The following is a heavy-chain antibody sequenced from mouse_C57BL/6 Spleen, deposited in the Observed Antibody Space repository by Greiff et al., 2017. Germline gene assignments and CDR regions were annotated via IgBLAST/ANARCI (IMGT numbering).Heavy chain of an antibody. CDR2: IDPSGSET. V-gene: IGHV1-52*01. CDR1: GYTFTSYW. CDR3: ARSTYYYGSSYGYFDV. D-gene: IGHD1-1*01. J-gene: IGHJ1*03. Sequence: QVQLQQPGAELVRPGSSVKLSCKASGYTFTSYWMHWVKQRPIQGLEWIGNIDPSGSETHYNQKVKDKATLTVDKSYSTDYMQLSSLTSEDSAVYYCARSTYYYGSSYGYFDVWGTGTTVTVSS.